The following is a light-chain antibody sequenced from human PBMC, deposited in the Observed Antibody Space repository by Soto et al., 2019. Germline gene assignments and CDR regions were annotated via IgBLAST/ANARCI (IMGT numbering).Light chain of an antibody. Sequence: QSALTQPPSASGSPGQSVTISCTGTISDVGGYNYVSWYQQYPGKAPTLIIYEVAKRPSGVPDRFSGSKSGNTASLTVSGLQAEDEADYYCCSYAGSTNILFGGGTKLTVL. CDR3: CSYAGSTNIL. CDR1: ISDVGGYNY. J-gene: IGLJ2*01. CDR2: EVA. V-gene: IGLV2-8*01.